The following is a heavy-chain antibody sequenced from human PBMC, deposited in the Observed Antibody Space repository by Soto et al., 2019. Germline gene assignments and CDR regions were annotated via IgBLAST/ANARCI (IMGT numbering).Heavy chain of an antibody. Sequence: EVQLVQSGAEVKKPGATVKISCKVSGYTFTDYYIHWVKQAPGKGLEWMGLVDPEDDATVFAEKFLVKGTVTADTATGTAYMELRGLRYADTAVYCCATLGMEIRAHFDFWGQGLPVTVSS. D-gene: IGHD3-16*01. V-gene: IGHV1-69-2*01. CDR1: GYTFTDYY. CDR2: VDPEDDAT. CDR3: ATLGMEIRAHFDF. J-gene: IGHJ4*02.